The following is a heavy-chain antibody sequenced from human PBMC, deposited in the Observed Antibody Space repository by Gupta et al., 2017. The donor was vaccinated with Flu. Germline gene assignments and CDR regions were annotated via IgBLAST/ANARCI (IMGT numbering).Heavy chain of an antibody. D-gene: IGHD6-13*01. V-gene: IGHV3-64D*06. CDR2: ISSNGGST. CDR3: VKEYSSSWYRFDY. CDR1: GFTFSSYP. Sequence: EVQLVESGGGLVQPGGSLRLSCSASGFTFSSYPMHWVRQAPGKGLEYVSAISSNGGSTYYADSVKGRFTISRDNSKNTLYLQMSSLRPEDTAVYYCVKEYSSSWYRFDYWGQGTLVTVSS. J-gene: IGHJ4*02.